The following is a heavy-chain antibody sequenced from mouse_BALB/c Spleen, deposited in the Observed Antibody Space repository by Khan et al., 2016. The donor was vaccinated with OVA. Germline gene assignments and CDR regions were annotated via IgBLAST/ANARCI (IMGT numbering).Heavy chain of an antibody. Sequence: VQLQQSGAELARPGASVKMSRKASGYTFTTYTIHWIKKRPGQGLEWIGYINPSNGYSNYNQKFKDKATLTTEKSSTTAYLQLSSLTSDDSAVYNCVRDGAYHRNDGWFAYWGQGTLVTVSA. V-gene: IGHV1-4*01. CDR1: GYTFTTYT. J-gene: IGHJ3*01. CDR2: INPSNGYS. D-gene: IGHD2-14*01. CDR3: VRDGAYHRNDGWFAY.